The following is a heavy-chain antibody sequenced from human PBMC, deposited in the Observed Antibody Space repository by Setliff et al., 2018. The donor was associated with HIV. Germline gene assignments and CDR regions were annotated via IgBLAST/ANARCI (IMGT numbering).Heavy chain of an antibody. D-gene: IGHD3-10*01. V-gene: IGHV1-46*01. CDR1: GFSFSRYY. CDR2: INPSDGIP. J-gene: IGHJ4*02. CDR3: GSGYGSGSYIHY. Sequence: ASVKVSCKASGFSFSRYYMHWVRQAPGEGLEWVAMINPSDGIPSYAQKFQDRVVVTRDTSRSIVYMELSSLRSEDTAIYYCGSGYGSGSYIHYWGQGTLVTVSS.